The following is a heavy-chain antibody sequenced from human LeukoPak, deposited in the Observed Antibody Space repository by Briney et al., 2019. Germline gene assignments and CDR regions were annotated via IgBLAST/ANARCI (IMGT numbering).Heavy chain of an antibody. V-gene: IGHV1-69*04. CDR2: IIPILGIA. CDR3: ARVAVVTRDWCFDL. J-gene: IGHJ2*01. CDR1: GGTFSSYA. D-gene: IGHD4-23*01. Sequence: SVKVSCKASGGTFSSYAISWVRQAPGQGLEWMGRIIPILGIANYAQKFQGRVTITADKSTSTAYMELSSLRSEDTTVYYCARVAVVTRDWCFDLWGRGTLVTVSS.